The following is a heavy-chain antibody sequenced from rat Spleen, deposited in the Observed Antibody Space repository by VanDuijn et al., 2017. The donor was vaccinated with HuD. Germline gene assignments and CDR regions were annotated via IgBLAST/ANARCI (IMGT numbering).Heavy chain of an antibody. CDR3: ARQWGLLDY. J-gene: IGHJ2*01. Sequence: EVQLVESGGGLVQPGRSLKLSCAASGFTFSNYDMAWVRQAPTKGLEWFASISPSGGSTYYRDSVKGRFTVSRDNAKSTLYLQMDSLRSEDTATYYCARQWGLLDYWGQGVMVTVSS. V-gene: IGHV5-25*01. CDR1: GFTFSNYD. CDR2: ISPSGGST.